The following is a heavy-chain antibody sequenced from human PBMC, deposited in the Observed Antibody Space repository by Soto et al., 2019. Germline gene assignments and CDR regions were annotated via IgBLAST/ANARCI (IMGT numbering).Heavy chain of an antibody. D-gene: IGHD6-6*01. CDR2: INPNSGGT. J-gene: IGHJ6*02. CDR1: RYTFTCDY. Sequence: SVKVSCKDFRYTFTCDYMHWVRQAPGQGLEWMGWINPNSGGTNYAQKFQGWVTMTRDTSISTAYMELSRLRSDDTAVYYCARQSSYSSSPMDVWGQGTTVTVSS. V-gene: IGHV1-2*04. CDR3: ARQSSYSSSPMDV.